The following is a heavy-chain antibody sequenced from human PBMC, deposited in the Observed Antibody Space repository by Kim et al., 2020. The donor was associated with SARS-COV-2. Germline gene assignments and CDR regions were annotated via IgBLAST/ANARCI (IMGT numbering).Heavy chain of an antibody. CDR3: AREGEGFGEPYWYFDL. D-gene: IGHD3-10*01. V-gene: IGHV3-21*01. J-gene: IGHJ2*01. CDR1: GFTFSSYS. Sequence: GGSLRLSCAASGFTFSSYSMNWVRQAPGKGLEWVSSISSSSSYIYYADSVKGRFTISRDNAKNSLYLQMNSLRAEDTAVYYCAREGEGFGEPYWYFDLWGRGTLVTVSS. CDR2: ISSSSSYI.